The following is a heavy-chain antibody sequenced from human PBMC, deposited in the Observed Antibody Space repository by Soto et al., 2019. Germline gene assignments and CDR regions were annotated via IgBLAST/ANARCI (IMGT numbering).Heavy chain of an antibody. V-gene: IGHV3-30*18. CDR3: AKEYTHYYGMDV. D-gene: IGHD1-1*01. Sequence: GGSLRLSCAASGFTFSSYGMHWVRQAPGKGLEWVAVISYDGSNKYYADSVKGRFTISRDNSKNTLYLQMNSLRAEDTAVYYCAKEYTHYYGMDVWGQGTTVTVS. CDR1: GFTFSSYG. CDR2: ISYDGSNK. J-gene: IGHJ6*02.